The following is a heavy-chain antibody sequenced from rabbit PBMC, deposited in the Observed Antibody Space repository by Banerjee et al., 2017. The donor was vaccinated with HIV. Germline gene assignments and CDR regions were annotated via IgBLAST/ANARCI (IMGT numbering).Heavy chain of an antibody. CDR3: ARGFAYAGAGYPFNL. V-gene: IGHV1S40*01. CDR2: IYAGSGSTT. Sequence: VRQAPGKGLEWIACIYAGSGSTTYYASWAKGRFTISKTSSTTVTLQMTSLTAADTATYFCARGFAYAGAGYPFNLWGPGTLVTVS. D-gene: IGHD7-1*01. J-gene: IGHJ4*01.